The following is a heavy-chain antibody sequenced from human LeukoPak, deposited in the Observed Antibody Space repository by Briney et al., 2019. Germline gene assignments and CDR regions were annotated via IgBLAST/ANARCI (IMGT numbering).Heavy chain of an antibody. CDR2: INHSGST. J-gene: IGHJ4*02. CDR3: ARVGSSGWYRSYFDY. Sequence: GSLRLSCAASGFAFSNYWMSWVRQAPGKGLEWIGEINHSGSTNYNPSLKSRVTISVDTSKNQFSLKLSSVTAADTAVYYCARVGSSGWYRSYFDYWGQGTLVTVSS. CDR1: GFAFSNYW. V-gene: IGHV4-34*01. D-gene: IGHD6-19*01.